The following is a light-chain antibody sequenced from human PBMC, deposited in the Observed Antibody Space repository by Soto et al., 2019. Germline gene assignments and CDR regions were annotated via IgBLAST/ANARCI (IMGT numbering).Light chain of an antibody. J-gene: IGLJ1*01. V-gene: IGLV2-14*03. Sequence: QSALTQPASVSGSPGQSITISCTGTSTDVGSYLYVSWYQQHPGKAPKLMIYDVSNRPSEVSHRFSGSKAGNTASLTISGLQAEDEADYYCSSYTTTSTPYVFGTGTKLTVL. CDR3: SSYTTTSTPYV. CDR1: STDVGSYLY. CDR2: DVS.